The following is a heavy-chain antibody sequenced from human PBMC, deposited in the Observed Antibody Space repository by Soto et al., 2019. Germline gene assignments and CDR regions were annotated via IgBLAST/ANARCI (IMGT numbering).Heavy chain of an antibody. V-gene: IGHV3-33*01. J-gene: IGHJ6*02. D-gene: IGHD6-13*01. CDR1: GFTFSSYG. CDR2: IWYDGSNK. CDR3: ARDQSRRGSSSWYEYYGMDV. Sequence: GGSLRLSCAASGFTFSSYGMHWVRQAPGKGLEWVAVIWYDGSNKYYADSVKGRFTISRDNSKNTLYLQMNSLRAEDTAVYYCARDQSRRGSSSWYEYYGMDVWGQGTTVTVSS.